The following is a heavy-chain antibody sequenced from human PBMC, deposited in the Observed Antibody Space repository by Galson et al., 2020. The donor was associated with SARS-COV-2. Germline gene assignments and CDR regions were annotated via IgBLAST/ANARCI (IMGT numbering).Heavy chain of an antibody. CDR2: IAVYNGDT. Sequence: ASVKVSCKASGYSFTTYGLSWVRQAPGKGLEWMGWIAVYNGDTNYAPNLQGRLTMTTDTFTNTAYLELRSLRSDDSAVYYCSRGGGYSSSSWYYHYGMDVWGQGTMVTVSS. V-gene: IGHV1-18*01. CDR1: GYSFTTYG. CDR3: SRGGGYSSSSWYYHYGMDV. D-gene: IGHD6-6*01. J-gene: IGHJ6*02.